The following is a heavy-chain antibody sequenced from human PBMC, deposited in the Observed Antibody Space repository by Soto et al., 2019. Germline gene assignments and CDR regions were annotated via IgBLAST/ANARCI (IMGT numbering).Heavy chain of an antibody. CDR1: GGSFSGYY. D-gene: IGHD6-13*01. J-gene: IGHJ4*02. CDR3: ARVITLIAAAGRNYFDY. Sequence: SETLSLTCAVYGGSFSGYYWSWIRQPPGKGLEWIGEINHSGSTNYNPSLKSRVTISVDTSKNQFSLKLSSVTAADTAVYYCARVITLIAAAGRNYFDYWGQGTLVTVSS. CDR2: INHSGST. V-gene: IGHV4-34*01.